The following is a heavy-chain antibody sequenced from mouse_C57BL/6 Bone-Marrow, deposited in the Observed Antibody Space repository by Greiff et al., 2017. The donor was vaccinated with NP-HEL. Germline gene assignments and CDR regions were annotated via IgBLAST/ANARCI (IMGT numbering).Heavy chain of an antibody. D-gene: IGHD3-2*02. J-gene: IGHJ3*01. CDR3: TRDDRQLKGFAY. CDR2: ISSGGDYI. V-gene: IGHV5-9-1*02. CDR1: GFTFSSYA. Sequence: EVKLVESGEGLVKPGGSLKLSCAASGFTFSSYAMSWVRQTPEKRLEWVAYISSGGDYIYYADTVKGRFTISRDNARNTLYLQMSSLKSEDTAMYYCTRDDRQLKGFAYWGQGTLVTVSA.